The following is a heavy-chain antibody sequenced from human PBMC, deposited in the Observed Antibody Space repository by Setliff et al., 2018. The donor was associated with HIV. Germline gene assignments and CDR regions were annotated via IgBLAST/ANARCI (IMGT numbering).Heavy chain of an antibody. CDR1: GGSISSSSYY. CDR3: ARHVGYDSSGYYYDS. Sequence: PSETLSLTCTVSGGSISSSSYYWGWIRQPPGKGLEWVGSVYYSGSTYYNPSLKSRVTISVDTSKNQFSLNVSSVTAADKAVYYCARHVGYDSSGYYYDSWGQGTLVTVSS. J-gene: IGHJ5*01. CDR2: VYYSGST. D-gene: IGHD3-22*01. V-gene: IGHV4-39*01.